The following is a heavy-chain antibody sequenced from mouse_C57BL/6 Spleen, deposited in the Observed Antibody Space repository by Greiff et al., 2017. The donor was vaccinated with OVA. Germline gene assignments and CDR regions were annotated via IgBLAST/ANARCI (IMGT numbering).Heavy chain of an antibody. V-gene: IGHV5-17*01. Sequence: DVKLVESGGGLVKPGGSLKLSCAASGFTFSDYGMHWVRQAPEKGLEWVAYISSGSSTIYYADTVKGRFTISRDNAKNTLFLQMTSLRSEDTAMYYCARQGGFAWFAYWGQGTLVTVSA. CDR2: ISSGSSTI. CDR1: GFTFSDYG. J-gene: IGHJ3*01. CDR3: ARQGGFAWFAY. D-gene: IGHD1-2*01.